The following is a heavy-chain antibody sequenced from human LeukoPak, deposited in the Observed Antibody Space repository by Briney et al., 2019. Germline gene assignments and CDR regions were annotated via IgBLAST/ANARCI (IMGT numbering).Heavy chain of an antibody. Sequence: ASVKVSCKASGYRFISNYIQWVRQARGLGPEWVGWMHPGNGNTRYAEKFQGRVTMTRHTSINTAYMDLSSLRSDDTAVYYCARDGSYCVGGDCYSFDFWGQGTLITVSS. CDR1: GYRFISNY. CDR2: MHPGNGNT. CDR3: ARDGSYCVGGDCYSFDF. D-gene: IGHD2-21*02. V-gene: IGHV1-2*02. J-gene: IGHJ4*02.